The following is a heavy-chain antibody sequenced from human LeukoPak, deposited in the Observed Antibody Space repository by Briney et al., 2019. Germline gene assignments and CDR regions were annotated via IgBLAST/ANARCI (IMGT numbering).Heavy chain of an antibody. Sequence: LPGGSLRLSCAASGFTFSSYAMSWVRQAPGKGLEWVSAISGSGGSTYYADSVKGRFTISRDNSKNTLYLQMNSLRAEDTALYYCARGHSSGWLYYWGQGTLVTVSS. D-gene: IGHD6-19*01. V-gene: IGHV3-23*01. J-gene: IGHJ4*02. CDR3: ARGHSSGWLYY. CDR1: GFTFSSYA. CDR2: ISGSGGST.